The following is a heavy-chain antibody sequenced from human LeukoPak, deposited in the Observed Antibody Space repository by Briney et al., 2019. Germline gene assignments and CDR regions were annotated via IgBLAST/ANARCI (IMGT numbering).Heavy chain of an antibody. CDR3: AGGPLGDTAMVAGFDY. Sequence: RASETLSLTCTVSGGSISSSSYYWGWIRQPPGKGLEWIGSIYYSGSTYYNPSLKSRVTISVDTSKNQFSLKLSSVTAADTAVYYCAGGPLGDTAMVAGFDYWGQGTLVTVSS. CDR1: GGSISSSSYY. CDR2: IYYSGST. D-gene: IGHD5-18*01. J-gene: IGHJ4*02. V-gene: IGHV4-39*07.